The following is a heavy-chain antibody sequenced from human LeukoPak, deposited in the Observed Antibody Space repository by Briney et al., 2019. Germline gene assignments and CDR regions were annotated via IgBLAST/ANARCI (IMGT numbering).Heavy chain of an antibody. CDR3: ARRLQYSSSVNWFDP. J-gene: IGHJ5*02. D-gene: IGHD6-13*01. CDR1: GGTFSSYA. V-gene: IGHV1-69*04. CDR2: IIPILGIA. Sequence: ASVKVSCKASGGTFSSYAISWVRQAPGQGLEWMGRIIPILGIANYAQKFQGRVTITADKSTSTAYMELSSLRSEDTAVYYCARRLQYSSSVNWFDPWGQGTLVTVSS.